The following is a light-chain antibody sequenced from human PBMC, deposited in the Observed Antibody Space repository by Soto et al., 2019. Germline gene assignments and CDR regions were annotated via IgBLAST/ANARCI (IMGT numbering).Light chain of an antibody. V-gene: IGKV3-15*01. CDR1: QSVRSN. CDR2: GAS. J-gene: IGKJ1*01. Sequence: EIVMTQSPATLSVSPGVRATLSCRASQSVRSNLAWYQQKPGQAPRLLIYGASTRATGIPARFSGSASGTEFTLTISSLQSEDFAVYYCQQYNNWPPWTFGQGTKVDLK. CDR3: QQYNNWPPWT.